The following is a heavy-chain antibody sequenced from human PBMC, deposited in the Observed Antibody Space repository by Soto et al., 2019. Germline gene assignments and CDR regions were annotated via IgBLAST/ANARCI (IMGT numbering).Heavy chain of an antibody. J-gene: IGHJ6*02. V-gene: IGHV1-69*01. CDR1: GGTFSSYA. CDR2: IIPIFGTA. CDR3: ARGSAIFGVSRRYYYGMDV. Sequence: QGQLVQSGAEVKKPGASVKVSCKASGGTFSSYAISWGRQAPGQGLEWMGGIIPIFGTANYAQKFQGRVTITADESTSTAYMELSSLRSEDTAVYYCARGSAIFGVSRRYYYGMDVWGHGTTVTVS. D-gene: IGHD3-3*01.